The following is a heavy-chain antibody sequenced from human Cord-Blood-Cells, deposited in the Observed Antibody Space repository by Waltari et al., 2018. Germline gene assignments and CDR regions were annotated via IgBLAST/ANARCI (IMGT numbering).Heavy chain of an antibody. V-gene: IGHV6-1*01. Sequence: QVQLQQSGPGLVKPSQTLSLTCAISGDSVPSTSAAWNWIRQSPSRGLEWLGRTYYRSKWYNDYAVSVKSRITINPDTSKNQFSLQLNSVTPEDTAVYYCARDLMVQLERRGAFDIWGQGTMVTVSS. CDR3: ARDLMVQLERRGAFDI. D-gene: IGHD1-1*01. J-gene: IGHJ3*02. CDR1: GDSVPSTSAA. CDR2: TYYRSKWYN.